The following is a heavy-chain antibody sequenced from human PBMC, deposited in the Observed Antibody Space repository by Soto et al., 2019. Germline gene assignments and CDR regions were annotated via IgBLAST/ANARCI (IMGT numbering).Heavy chain of an antibody. CDR1: GYTFSGYA. D-gene: IGHD4-17*01. Sequence: QVQLVQSGAEVKKPGASVKVSCKASGYTFSGYAMGWVRQAPGQGLERMGWISAYNGTTDYAQKFQGRVTMTTDTSTSTAYMELRSLTSDDTAVYYCARPFGDYGDYAWSLRYWGQGTLVTVSS. V-gene: IGHV1-18*01. CDR2: ISAYNGTT. CDR3: ARPFGDYGDYAWSLRY. J-gene: IGHJ4*02.